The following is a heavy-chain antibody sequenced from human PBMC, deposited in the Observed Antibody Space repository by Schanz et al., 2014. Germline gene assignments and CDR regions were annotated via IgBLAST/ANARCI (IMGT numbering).Heavy chain of an antibody. CDR3: AKGMGYCSGGTCYDCYYYGLAV. J-gene: IGHJ6*02. Sequence: EGQLVESGGGVVQPGRSLRLSCAASGFTFSSYGMHWVRQAPGKGLEWVSALSGSGGSTYYADSVKGRFTISRDNSENTLYLQMNSLSADDTAVFYCAKGMGYCSGGTCYDCYYYGLAVWGRGTTVAASS. CDR1: GFTFSSYG. CDR2: LSGSGGST. V-gene: IGHV3-23*04. D-gene: IGHD2-15*01.